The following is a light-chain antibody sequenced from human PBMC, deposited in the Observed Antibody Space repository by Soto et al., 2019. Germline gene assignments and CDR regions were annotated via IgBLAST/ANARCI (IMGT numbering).Light chain of an antibody. CDR2: VAS. Sequence: EIVLTPSPGTPSFSPGGRATLSCRASESISNSYLAWYQQKPGQAPRVLIYVASTRATGIPARFSGSGSGTDFTLSIGRVEPEDFAVYYCQQYGTSPWTFGQGTKVDI. V-gene: IGKV3-20*01. J-gene: IGKJ1*01. CDR3: QQYGTSPWT. CDR1: ESISNSY.